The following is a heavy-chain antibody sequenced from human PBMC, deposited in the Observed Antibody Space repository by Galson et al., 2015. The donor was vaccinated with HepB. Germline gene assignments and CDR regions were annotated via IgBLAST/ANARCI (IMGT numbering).Heavy chain of an antibody. V-gene: IGHV7-4-1*02. CDR3: ASGTTARYDFWSGYYPNWFDP. Sequence: SVKVSCKASGYTFTSYAMNWVRQAPGQGLEWMGWINTNTGNPTYAQGFTGRFVFSLDTSVSTAYLQISSLKAEDTAVYYCASGTTARYDFWSGYYPNWFDPWGQGTLVTVSS. D-gene: IGHD3-3*01. CDR1: GYTFTSYA. J-gene: IGHJ5*02. CDR2: INTNTGNP.